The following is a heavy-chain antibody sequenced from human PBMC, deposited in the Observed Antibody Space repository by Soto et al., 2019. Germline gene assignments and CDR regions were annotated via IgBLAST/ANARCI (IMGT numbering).Heavy chain of an antibody. Sequence: GGSLRLSCAASGFTFSNFGIHWVRQVPGKGLEWVAVISYDGSDKYYADSVKGRFTISRDNSKNTLYLQMNSLRAEDTAVYYCAKDLLELERLGVYWGQGTLVTVSS. CDR3: AKDLLELERLGVY. J-gene: IGHJ4*02. CDR1: GFTFSNFG. CDR2: ISYDGSDK. V-gene: IGHV3-30*18. D-gene: IGHD1-1*01.